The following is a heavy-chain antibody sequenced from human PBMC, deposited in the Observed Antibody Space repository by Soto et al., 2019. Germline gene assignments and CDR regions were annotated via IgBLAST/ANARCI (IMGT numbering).Heavy chain of an antibody. D-gene: IGHD2-2*01. V-gene: IGHV1-18*01. CDR2: ISTYNHDT. J-gene: IGHJ4*02. Sequence: QIHLVQSGAEVKKPGASVRVSCKTSGYTYRIYAITWVRQAPGQGLEWMGWISTYNHDTRYAQRFQGRLSMATDTSTSTAYMELRSLTSDDTAVYYCARDPSNTGGDTLYLDYWGQGTLVTVSS. CDR1: GYTYRIYA. CDR3: ARDPSNTGGDTLYLDY.